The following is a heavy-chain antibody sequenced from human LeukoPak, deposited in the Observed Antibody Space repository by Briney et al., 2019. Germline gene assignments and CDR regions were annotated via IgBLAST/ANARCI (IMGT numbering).Heavy chain of an antibody. D-gene: IGHD3-22*01. J-gene: IGHJ4*02. V-gene: IGHV4-4*07. CDR2: IYTSGST. CDR1: GGSISSYY. Sequence: SETLSLTCTVSGGSISSYYWSWIRQPAGKGLEWIGRIYTSGSTNYNPSLKSRVIMSLDTSKSQFSLSLGSVTAADTAVYYCARAARGIVVVPGGLDYWGQGTLVTVSS. CDR3: ARAARGIVVVPGGLDY.